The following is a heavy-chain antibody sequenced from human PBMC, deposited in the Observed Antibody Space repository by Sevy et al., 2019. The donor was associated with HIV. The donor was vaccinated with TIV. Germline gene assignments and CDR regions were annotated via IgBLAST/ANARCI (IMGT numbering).Heavy chain of an antibody. CDR1: GGSFSGYY. J-gene: IGHJ6*02. V-gene: IGHV4-34*01. CDR2: INHSGST. D-gene: IGHD3-10*01. Sequence: SETLSLTCAVYGGSFSGYYWSWIRQPPGKGLEWIGEINHSGSTNYNPSLKSRVTISVDTSKNQFSLKLSSVTAADTAVYYCARGEKDYYGSGSYRGYYYGMDVWGQGTTVTVSS. CDR3: ARGEKDYYGSGSYRGYYYGMDV.